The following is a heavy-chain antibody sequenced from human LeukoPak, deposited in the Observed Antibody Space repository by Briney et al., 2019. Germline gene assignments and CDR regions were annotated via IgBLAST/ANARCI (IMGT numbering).Heavy chain of an antibody. D-gene: IGHD3-22*01. CDR3: ARGTYDTY. J-gene: IGHJ4*02. V-gene: IGHV3-30*02. Sequence: GGSLRLSCAASGFTFSSYGMHWVRQAPGKGLEWVAFIRYDGSNKYYADSVKGRFTISRDDAKNSLYLQMNSLRAEDTAVYYCARGTYDTYWGQGTLVTVSS. CDR1: GFTFSSYG. CDR2: IRYDGSNK.